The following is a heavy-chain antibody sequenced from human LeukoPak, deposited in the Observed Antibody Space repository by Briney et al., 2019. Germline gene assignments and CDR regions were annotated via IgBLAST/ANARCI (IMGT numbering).Heavy chain of an antibody. J-gene: IGHJ4*02. CDR3: ASGLSITHPFDY. Sequence: PGGSLRLSCAASGFTFSSYGMSWVRQAPGKGLEWVSGIRGGGGSTYSADSVRGRFTISRDDSKNTLYLQMNSLRVEDTAIYYCASGLSITHPFDYWGQGTLVTVSS. CDR2: IRGGGGST. CDR1: GFTFSSYG. D-gene: IGHD1-20*01. V-gene: IGHV3-23*01.